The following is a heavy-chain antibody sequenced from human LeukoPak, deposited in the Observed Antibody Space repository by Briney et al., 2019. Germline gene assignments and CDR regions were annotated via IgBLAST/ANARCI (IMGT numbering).Heavy chain of an antibody. CDR3: ARGWANCYDSNGYHDC. J-gene: IGHJ4*02. V-gene: IGHV1-18*01. D-gene: IGHD3-22*01. CDR1: GYTFTSYG. Sequence: ASVKVSCKASGYTFTSYGISWVRQAPGQGLEWMAWISANSGNTNYAQKVRGRVTMTTDTSTSTAYMELRSLRSDDTAVYYCARGWANCYDSNGYHDCWGQGTLVTVSS. CDR2: ISANSGNT.